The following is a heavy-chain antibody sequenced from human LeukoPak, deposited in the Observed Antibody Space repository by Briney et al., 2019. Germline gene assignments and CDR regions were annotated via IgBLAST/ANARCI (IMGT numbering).Heavy chain of an antibody. CDR2: VYTRGIL. V-gene: IGHV4-4*07. J-gene: IGHJ3*01. D-gene: IGHD5-18*01. CDR3: ACTRGYSYGNDAFDV. CDR1: GVPISSYY. Sequence: KPSETLSLTCTVSGVPISSYYWGWIPQPPGKGLEGIGRVYTRGILNHNPSIKSRATMSVATSKNQFSLKRSSVTAADTAVYYCACTRGYSYGNDAFDVWGQGTMVTVS.